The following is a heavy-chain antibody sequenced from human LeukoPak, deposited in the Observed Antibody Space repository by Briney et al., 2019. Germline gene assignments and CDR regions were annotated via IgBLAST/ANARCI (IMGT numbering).Heavy chain of an antibody. Sequence: PGGSLRLSCAASGFTFHIFAMSWVRQAPGKGLEWLSAISGSGDNTYYADSVRGRFSISRDNSKNTLYLQARSLRAEDTAVYYCANLPGYSYGYSLRWTGVGAYYMDVWGKGTTVTVSS. D-gene: IGHD5-18*01. V-gene: IGHV3-23*01. CDR3: ANLPGYSYGYSLRWTGVGAYYMDV. CDR1: GFTFHIFA. J-gene: IGHJ6*03. CDR2: ISGSGDNT.